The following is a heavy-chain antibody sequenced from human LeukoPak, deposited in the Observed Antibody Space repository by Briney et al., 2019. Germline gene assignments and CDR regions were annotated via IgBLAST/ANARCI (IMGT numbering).Heavy chain of an antibody. CDR2: IKQDGSEK. D-gene: IGHD2-15*01. J-gene: IGHJ4*02. Sequence: GGSLRLSCXXSGFTFSSYWMSWVRQAPGKGLEWVANIKQDGSEKYYVDSVKGRFTISRDNAKNSLYLQMNSLRAEDTAVYYCARTARDIVVVVAATHFDYWGQGTLVTVSS. CDR3: ARTARDIVVVVAATHFDY. V-gene: IGHV3-7*01. CDR1: GFTFSSYW.